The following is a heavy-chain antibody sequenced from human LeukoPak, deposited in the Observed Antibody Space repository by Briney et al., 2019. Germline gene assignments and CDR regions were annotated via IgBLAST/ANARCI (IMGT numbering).Heavy chain of an antibody. D-gene: IGHD2-15*01. V-gene: IGHV4-30-4*01. CDR2: IYYSGST. CDR1: GGSISSGDYY. CDR3: ARVGGPNYYYYGMDV. Sequence: SETLPLTCTVSGGSISSGDYYWSWIRQPPGKGLEWIGYIYYSGSTYYNPSLKSRVTISVDTSKNQFSLKLSSVTAADTAVYYCARVGGPNYYYYGMDVWGQGTTVTVSS. J-gene: IGHJ6*02.